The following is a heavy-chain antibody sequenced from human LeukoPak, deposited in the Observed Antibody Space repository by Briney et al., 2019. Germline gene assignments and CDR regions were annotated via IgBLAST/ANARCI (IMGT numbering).Heavy chain of an antibody. CDR2: ISAYNGNT. CDR1: GYTFTSYG. CDR3: AGNHYSSSSDY. Sequence: ASVKVSCKASGYTFTSYGISWVRQAPGQGLEWMGWISAYNGNTNYAQKLQGRVTMTTDTSTNTAFMELRSLRSDDTAMYYCAGNHYSSSSDYWGQGTLVTVSS. V-gene: IGHV1-18*01. J-gene: IGHJ4*02. D-gene: IGHD6-6*01.